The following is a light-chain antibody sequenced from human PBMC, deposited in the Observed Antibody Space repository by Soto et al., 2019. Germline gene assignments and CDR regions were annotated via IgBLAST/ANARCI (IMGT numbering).Light chain of an antibody. J-gene: IGLJ2*01. Sequence: QSVLTQPASVSGSPGQSITISCTGTSSDVGGHNYVSWYQQHPGKAPKLIIYEVTNRPFGLTNRFSGSKSGNTASLTISGLQAEDEADYYCSSYTSSNTVIFGGGTKVTVL. V-gene: IGLV2-14*01. CDR3: SSYTSSNTVI. CDR2: EVT. CDR1: SSDVGGHNY.